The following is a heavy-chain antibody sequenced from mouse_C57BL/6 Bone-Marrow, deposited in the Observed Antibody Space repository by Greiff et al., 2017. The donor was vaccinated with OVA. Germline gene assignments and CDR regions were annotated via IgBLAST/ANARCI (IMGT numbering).Heavy chain of an antibody. CDR3: ARRRCAY. Sequence: EVQLQQSGPELVKPGASVKISCKASGYTFTDYYMNWVKQSHGKSLEWIGDINPNNGGTSYNQKFKGKATLTVDKSSSTAYMELRSLTSEDSAVYYCARRRCAYWGQGTLVTVSA. V-gene: IGHV1-26*01. CDR2: INPNNGGT. J-gene: IGHJ3*01. CDR1: GYTFTDYY.